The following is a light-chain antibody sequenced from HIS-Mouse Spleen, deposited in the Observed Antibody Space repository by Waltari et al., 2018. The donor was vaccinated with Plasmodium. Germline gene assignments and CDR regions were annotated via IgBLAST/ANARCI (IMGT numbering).Light chain of an antibody. Sequence: SYELTQPPSVSVSPGQTASITCSGDKLGDKYACWYQQKPGQSPVLVIYQDSKRPSGSPGGFSGSNSGNTATLTISGTQAMDEADYYCQAWDSSTAWVFGGGTKLTVL. CDR2: QDS. CDR3: QAWDSSTAWV. CDR1: KLGDKY. J-gene: IGLJ2*01. V-gene: IGLV3-1*01.